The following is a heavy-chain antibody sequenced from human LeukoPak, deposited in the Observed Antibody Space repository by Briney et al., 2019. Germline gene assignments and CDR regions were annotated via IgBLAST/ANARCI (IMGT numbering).Heavy chain of an antibody. Sequence: GGSLRLSCAASGFTVSSNYMSWVRQAPGKGLEWVSTIYTGGDTYYADSAKGRFTISRDNSQNTLYLQMNSLRVEDTAVYYCTKGLWAGVSAARDWGQGTLVTVSS. CDR3: TKGLWAGVSAARD. J-gene: IGHJ4*02. CDR1: GFTVSSNY. V-gene: IGHV3-66*01. D-gene: IGHD2-8*01. CDR2: IYTGGDT.